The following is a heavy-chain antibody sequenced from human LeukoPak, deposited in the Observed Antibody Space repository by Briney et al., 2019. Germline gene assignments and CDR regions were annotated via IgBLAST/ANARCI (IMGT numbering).Heavy chain of an antibody. V-gene: IGHV4-39*01. CDR2: IYYRGNT. D-gene: IGHD1-1*01. Sequence: PSETLSLTCTVSGGSITNNNYHWGWIRQPPGKGLGWIGSIYYRGNTYYDPSLKSRVTISVDTSKNQFSLWLSSVTAADTSVYYCTRLFNGSPADYWGQGILVTVSS. CDR1: GGSITNNNYH. J-gene: IGHJ4*02. CDR3: TRLFNGSPADY.